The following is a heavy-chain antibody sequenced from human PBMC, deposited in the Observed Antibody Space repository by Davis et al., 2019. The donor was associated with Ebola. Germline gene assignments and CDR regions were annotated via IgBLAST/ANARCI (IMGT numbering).Heavy chain of an antibody. J-gene: IGHJ6*02. CDR3: ARLHTATFFYGMDV. CDR1: GYTFTSYW. CDR2: IYPGDSDT. D-gene: IGHD4-17*01. V-gene: IGHV5-51*01. Sequence: KVSCKGSGYTFTSYWIAWVRQVPGKGLEWMGSIYPGDSDTRTSPSFQGHVTISADKSISTAYLQWSSLKASDTAMYYCARLHTATFFYGMDVWGQGTSVTVSS.